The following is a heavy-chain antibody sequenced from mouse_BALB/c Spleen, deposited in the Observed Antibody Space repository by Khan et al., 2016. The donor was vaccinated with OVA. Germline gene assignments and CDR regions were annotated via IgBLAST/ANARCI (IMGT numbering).Heavy chain of an antibody. Sequence: QVQLKQSGPGLLQPSQSLSITCTVSGFSLTTYGVHWVRQSPGKGLEWLGLIWSGGNTDYNTAFISRLSISKNNSQSHVCFNMNSLQADDTAIYYCARKSYMNDFTYWGQGTLVTVSA. V-gene: IGHV2-4-1*01. CDR3: ARKSYMNDFTY. CDR1: GFSLTTYG. D-gene: IGHD2-14*01. J-gene: IGHJ3*01. CDR2: IWSGGNT.